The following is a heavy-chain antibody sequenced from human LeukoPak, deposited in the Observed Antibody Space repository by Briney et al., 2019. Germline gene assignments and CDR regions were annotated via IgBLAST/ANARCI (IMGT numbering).Heavy chain of an antibody. CDR2: ISGSGGST. CDR3: AKEVVVVVAATRSEYFQH. CDR1: GFTFSSYA. J-gene: IGHJ1*01. Sequence: GGSLTLSCVASGFTFSSYAMSWVRQAPGKGLEWVSAISGSGGSTYYADSVKGRFTISRDNSKNTLYLQMNSLRAEDTAVYYCAKEVVVVVAATRSEYFQHWGQGTLVTVSS. V-gene: IGHV3-23*01. D-gene: IGHD2-15*01.